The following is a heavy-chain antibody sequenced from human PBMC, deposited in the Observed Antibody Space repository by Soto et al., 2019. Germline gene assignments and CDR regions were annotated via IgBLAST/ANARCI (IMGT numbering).Heavy chain of an antibody. J-gene: IGHJ4*02. D-gene: IGHD6-19*01. V-gene: IGHV4-4*02. CDR2: IYHSGST. CDR3: AREATPLEAVAGTSGAD. Sequence: QVQLQESGPGLVKPSGTLSLTCAVPGGSFSSVNWGSWVRRPPGKGLEGLGEIYHSGSTNYNPSLKSRVTISVDKSKNQFSLKLSSVTAADTAVYYCAREATPLEAVAGTSGADWGQGTLVTVSS. CDR1: GGSFSSVNW.